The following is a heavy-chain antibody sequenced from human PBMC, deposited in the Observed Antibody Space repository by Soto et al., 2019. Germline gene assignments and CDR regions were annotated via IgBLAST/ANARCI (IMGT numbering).Heavy chain of an antibody. CDR1: GFTFSSYA. Sequence: GGSLRLSCAASGFTFSSYAMHWVRQAPGKGLEWVAVISYDGSNKYYADSVKGRFTISRDNSKNTLYLQMNSLRAEDTAVYYCARGRADRFHYYYGMDVWGQGTKVTVSS. J-gene: IGHJ6*02. CDR3: ARGRADRFHYYYGMDV. CDR2: ISYDGSNK. V-gene: IGHV3-30-3*01. D-gene: IGHD3-16*02.